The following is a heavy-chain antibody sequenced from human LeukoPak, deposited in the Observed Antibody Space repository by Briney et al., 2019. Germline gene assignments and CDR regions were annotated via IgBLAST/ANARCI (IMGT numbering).Heavy chain of an antibody. D-gene: IGHD3-10*01. CDR3: TGSHYYGSGFT. J-gene: IGHJ4*02. CDR1: GFTFSDSA. Sequence: PGGSLRLSCAASGFTFSDSAMHWVRQASGKGLEWVGRIRSKAKSYATAYAASVKGRFTISRDDSKNTAYLQMNSLKTEDTAVYYCTGSHYYGSGFTGGQGTLVTVSS. CDR2: IRSKAKSYAT. V-gene: IGHV3-73*01.